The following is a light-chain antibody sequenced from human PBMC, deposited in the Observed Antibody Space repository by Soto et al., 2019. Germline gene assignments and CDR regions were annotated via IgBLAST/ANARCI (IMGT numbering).Light chain of an antibody. CDR3: ASHADNNNLL. V-gene: IGLV2-8*01. CDR1: SSDVGGYNY. CDR2: EVI. J-gene: IGLJ2*01. Sequence: QSALTQPPSASGSPRQSVTISCTGTSSDVGGYNYVSWYQQHPGKAPKLMIYEVIKRPSGVPDRFSGSKSGNTASLTVSGLQAEDEADYYCASHADNNNLLFGGGTKLTVL.